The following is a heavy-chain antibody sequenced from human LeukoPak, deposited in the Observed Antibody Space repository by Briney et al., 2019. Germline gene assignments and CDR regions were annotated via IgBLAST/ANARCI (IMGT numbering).Heavy chain of an antibody. J-gene: IGHJ6*02. Sequence: GGSLRLSCAGSAFTVSTSYISWFRQAPGKGLEWISVIYGGGSTNYADSVKGIFSISRDKSKYTLYLQMNSLRAEDTAVYYCASRYEGASYYYYGMDVWGQGTTVTVSS. D-gene: IGHD1-14*01. CDR3: ASRYEGASYYYYGMDV. CDR2: IYGGGST. V-gene: IGHV3-66*01. CDR1: AFTVSTSY.